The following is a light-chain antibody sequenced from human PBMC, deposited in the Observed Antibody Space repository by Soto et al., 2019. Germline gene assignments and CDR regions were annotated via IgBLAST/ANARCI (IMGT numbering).Light chain of an antibody. V-gene: IGKV1-5*01. CDR3: QQYNSYSWT. CDR1: QSISSW. Sequence: DIQMTKSPSTLSASVGDRVTITCRASQSISSWLAWYQQKPGKAPKLLIYDASSLESGVPSRLSGSGSGPQFTLTPTSLQPDDFATYYCQQYNSYSWTFGQGTKVEIK. J-gene: IGKJ1*01. CDR2: DAS.